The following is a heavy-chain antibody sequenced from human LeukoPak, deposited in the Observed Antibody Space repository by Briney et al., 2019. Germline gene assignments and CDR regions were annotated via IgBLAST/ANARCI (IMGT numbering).Heavy chain of an antibody. CDR3: ARGGTVRNGMDV. J-gene: IGHJ6*02. Sequence: SETLSLTCTVSGGSISSYYWSWIRQPPGKGLEWIGYIYYSGSTNYNPSLKSRVTISVDTSRNQFSLKLSSVTAAVTAVYYCARGGTVRNGMDVWGQGTTVTVSS. CDR1: GGSISSYY. D-gene: IGHD1-26*01. V-gene: IGHV4-59*01. CDR2: IYYSGST.